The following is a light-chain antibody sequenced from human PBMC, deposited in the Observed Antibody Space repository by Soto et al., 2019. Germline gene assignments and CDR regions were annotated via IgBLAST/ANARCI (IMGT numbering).Light chain of an antibody. CDR2: SYY. J-gene: IGLJ3*02. CDR3: ASWDDSLSGRV. CDR1: SSNIGSNY. V-gene: IGLV1-47*02. Sequence: QSVLTQPPSASGTPGQRVTISCSGSSSNIGSNYVYWYQQLPGKAPKLLIYSYYQRPSGVPDRFSGSKSGTSASLAISGLRSDDEADYYCASWDDSLSGRVFGGGTKLTVL.